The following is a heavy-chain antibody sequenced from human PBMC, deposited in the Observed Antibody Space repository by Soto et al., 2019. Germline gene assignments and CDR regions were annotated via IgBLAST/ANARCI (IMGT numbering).Heavy chain of an antibody. CDR2: ISNSGGAT. D-gene: IGHD3-10*01. CDR1: GFTFSSYA. V-gene: IGHV3-23*01. J-gene: IGHJ6*02. Sequence: EVQLLESGGGLVQPGGSLSLSCTASGFTFSSYAMSWVRQAPGKGLEWVSSISNSGGATYYVDSLKGRFTVSRDNSKNTVYLQMNSPRAEDTAVYYCAKETQGSSCMDVWGQGTTVTVSS. CDR3: AKETQGSSCMDV.